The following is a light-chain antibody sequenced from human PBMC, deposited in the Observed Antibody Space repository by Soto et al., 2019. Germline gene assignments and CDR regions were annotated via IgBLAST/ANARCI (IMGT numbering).Light chain of an antibody. Sequence: EIVLTQSPATLPLSPGERATLSCRASQSVNSYLAWYQQKPGQAPRLLIYDASNRATGIPARFSGSGAGTDFTLTISSLEPEDFAVYYCQQRSNWPPLTFGGGTKVEIK. J-gene: IGKJ4*01. V-gene: IGKV3-11*01. CDR3: QQRSNWPPLT. CDR1: QSVNSY. CDR2: DAS.